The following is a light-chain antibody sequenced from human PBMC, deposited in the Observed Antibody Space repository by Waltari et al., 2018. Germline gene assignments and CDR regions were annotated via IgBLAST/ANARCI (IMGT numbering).Light chain of an antibody. J-gene: IGKJ2*01. CDR1: RSISSRF. CDR2: GAS. V-gene: IGKV3-20*01. CDR3: HQYSTSPYT. Sequence: EIVLTHSPGTLSLSPGERATLSCRASRSISSRFLAWYQHKPGQAPRLVIYGASSRLTGIPARFSGSGSGTDFTLTISKLEPEDFAVYYCHQYSTSPYTFGQGTKLQI.